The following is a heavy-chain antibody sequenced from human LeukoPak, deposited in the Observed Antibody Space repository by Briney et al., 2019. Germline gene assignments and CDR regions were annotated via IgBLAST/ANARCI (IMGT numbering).Heavy chain of an antibody. CDR2: ISSSSSTI. J-gene: IGHJ4*02. CDR1: GFTFSSYA. V-gene: IGHV3-48*02. Sequence: GGSLRLPCAASGFTFSSYAMSWVGQAPGKGREGVSYISSSSSTIYYADSVKGRFTISRDNAKNSLYQQMNSLRDEDTAVYYCARVGPYGDYGFYYWGQGTLVTVSS. CDR3: ARVGPYGDYGFYY. D-gene: IGHD4-17*01.